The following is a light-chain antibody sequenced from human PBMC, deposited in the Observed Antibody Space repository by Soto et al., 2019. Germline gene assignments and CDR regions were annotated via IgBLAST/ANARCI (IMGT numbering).Light chain of an antibody. Sequence: QSALTQPASVSGSPGQSITISCTGTISDVGNYNLVTWYQQHPGKAPKLMIYEVSKRPSRVSNRFSGSKSGNTASLTISGLQAEDEADYYCCSYAGSSTCVFGTGTKLTVL. CDR1: ISDVGNYNL. CDR2: EVS. J-gene: IGLJ1*01. V-gene: IGLV2-23*02. CDR3: CSYAGSSTCV.